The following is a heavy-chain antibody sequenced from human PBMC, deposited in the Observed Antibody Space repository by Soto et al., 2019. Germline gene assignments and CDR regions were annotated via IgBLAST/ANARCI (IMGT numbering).Heavy chain of an antibody. CDR2: INAGNGNT. Sequence: ASVKVSCKASGYTFTSYAMHWVRQALGQRLEWMGWINAGNGNTKYSQKFQGRATITRDTPASTAYMDLSGLRSEDTAVYYCARYRTKVPVAFDVWGQGTTVTVSS. V-gene: IGHV1-3*01. D-gene: IGHD3-16*02. CDR1: GYTFTSYA. CDR3: ARYRTKVPVAFDV. J-gene: IGHJ3*01.